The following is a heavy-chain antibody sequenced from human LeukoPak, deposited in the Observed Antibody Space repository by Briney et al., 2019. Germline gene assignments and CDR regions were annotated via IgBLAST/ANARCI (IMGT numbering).Heavy chain of an antibody. V-gene: IGHV4-39*07. CDR2: IYYSGST. D-gene: IGHD6-13*01. J-gene: IGHJ4*02. CDR1: GGSISSSSYY. Sequence: PSETLSLTCTVSGGSISSSSYYWGWIRQPPGKGLEWIGSIYYSGSTYYNPSLKSRVTISVDTSKNQFSLKLSSVTAADTAVYYCARFSSSWALDYWGQGTLVTVSS. CDR3: ARFSSSWALDY.